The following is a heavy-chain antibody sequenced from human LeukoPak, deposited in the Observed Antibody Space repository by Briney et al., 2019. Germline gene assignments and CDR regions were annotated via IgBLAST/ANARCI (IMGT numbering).Heavy chain of an antibody. Sequence: SETPSLTCTVSGGSISSSSYYWGWIRQPPGKGLEWIGSIYYSGSTYYTPSLKSRVTISVDTSKNQFSLKLSSVTAADTAVYYCARRFLKDYFDYWGQGTLVTVSS. D-gene: IGHD3-10*01. J-gene: IGHJ4*02. CDR3: ARRFLKDYFDY. V-gene: IGHV4-39*01. CDR1: GGSISSSSYY. CDR2: IYYSGST.